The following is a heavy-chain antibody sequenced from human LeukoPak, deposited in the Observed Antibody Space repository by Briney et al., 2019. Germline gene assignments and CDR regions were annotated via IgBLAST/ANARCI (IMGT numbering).Heavy chain of an antibody. CDR1: GFTFNDHG. CDR3: ARNRAFGTFDAFDM. Sequence: GGSLRLSWVASGFTFNDHGMHWVRQAPGKGLEWLAFIRYDGTDESYGASVRGRLTISRDDSLNTVYLQMDSLGHDDTAVYYCARNRAFGTFDAFDMWGQGTMVTVSS. D-gene: IGHD3-10*01. J-gene: IGHJ3*02. CDR2: IRYDGTDE. V-gene: IGHV3-30*02.